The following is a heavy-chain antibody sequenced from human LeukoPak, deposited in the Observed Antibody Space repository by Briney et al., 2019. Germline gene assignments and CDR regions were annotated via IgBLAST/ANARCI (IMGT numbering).Heavy chain of an antibody. CDR2: ISYDGSNK. J-gene: IGHJ4*02. CDR3: AKDYCGGDCSTFDY. D-gene: IGHD2-21*02. CDR1: GFTFSSYG. Sequence: PGGSLRLSCAASGFTFSSYGMHWVRQAPGKGLEWVAVISYDGSNKYYADSVKGRFTISGDNSKNTLYLQMNSLRAEDTAVYYCAKDYCGGDCSTFDYWGQGTLVTVSS. V-gene: IGHV3-30*18.